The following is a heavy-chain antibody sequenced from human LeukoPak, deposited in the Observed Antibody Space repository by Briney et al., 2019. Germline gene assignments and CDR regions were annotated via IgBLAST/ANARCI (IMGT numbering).Heavy chain of an antibody. CDR3: ARGKRDIVVVPAAIHYYYYMDV. CDR1: GGSFSGYY. Sequence: SETLSLTCAVYGGSFSGYYWSWIRQPPGKGPEWIGEINHSGSTNYNPSLKSRVTISVDTSKNQFSLKLSSVTAADTAVYYCARGKRDIVVVPAAIHYYYYMDVWGKGTTVTVSS. D-gene: IGHD2-2*02. V-gene: IGHV4-34*01. J-gene: IGHJ6*03. CDR2: INHSGST.